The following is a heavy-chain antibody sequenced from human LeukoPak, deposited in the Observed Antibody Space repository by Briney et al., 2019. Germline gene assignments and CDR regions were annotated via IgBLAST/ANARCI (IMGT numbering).Heavy chain of an antibody. CDR1: GGSISSTSYY. D-gene: IGHD3-10*01. Sequence: PSETLSLTCTVSGGSISSTSYYWGWIRQPPGKGLEWIGSIYYSGSTYYSPSLKSRVTISVDTSKNQFSLNLSSVTAADTAVYYCARFTPQGYGWGGYNRFDPWGQGTLVTVSS. CDR3: ARFTPQGYGWGGYNRFDP. V-gene: IGHV4-39*01. J-gene: IGHJ5*02. CDR2: IYYSGST.